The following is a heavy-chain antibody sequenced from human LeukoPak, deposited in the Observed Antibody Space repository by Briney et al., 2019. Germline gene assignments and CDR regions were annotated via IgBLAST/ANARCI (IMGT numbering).Heavy chain of an antibody. Sequence: SETLSLTCTVSGGSISSYYWSWIRQPPGKGLEWIGYIYYSGSTNISPSLRSRVILSVDTSKNQFSLKLISVTVADTAIYYCARGQGATVPQVGKNWFDPRGQGTRVTVSS. CDR2: IYYSGST. CDR3: ARGQGATVPQVGKNWFDP. V-gene: IGHV4-59*12. J-gene: IGHJ5*02. D-gene: IGHD1-26*01. CDR1: GGSISSYY.